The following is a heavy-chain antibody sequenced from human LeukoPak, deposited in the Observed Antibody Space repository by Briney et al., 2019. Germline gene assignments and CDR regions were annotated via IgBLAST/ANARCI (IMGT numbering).Heavy chain of an antibody. J-gene: IGHJ6*02. CDR3: ARDLTGAVFDF. D-gene: IGHD1-26*01. CDR2: ITSDGSST. CDR1: GFTFSSYW. Sequence: PGGSLRLSCAASGFTFSSYWMHWVRQAPGKGLVCVSRITSDGSSTSYADSVRGRFTISRDNAKNTVYLQMNSLRAEDTAVYYCARDLTGAVFDFWGQGTTVTVSS. V-gene: IGHV3-74*01.